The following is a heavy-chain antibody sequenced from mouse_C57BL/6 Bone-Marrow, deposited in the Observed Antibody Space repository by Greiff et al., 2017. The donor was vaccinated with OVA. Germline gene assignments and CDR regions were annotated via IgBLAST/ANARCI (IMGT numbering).Heavy chain of an antibody. J-gene: IGHJ3*01. CDR1: GYAFSSSW. D-gene: IGHD2-3*01. CDR2: IYPGDGDT. Sequence: VQLQQSGPELVKPGASVKISCKASGYAFSSSWMNWVKQRPGKGLEWIGRIYPGDGDTNYNGKFKGKATLTADKSSSTAYMQLSSLTSEDSAVYFCASPYDGTTWGFAYWGQGTLVTVSA. CDR3: ASPYDGTTWGFAY. V-gene: IGHV1-82*01.